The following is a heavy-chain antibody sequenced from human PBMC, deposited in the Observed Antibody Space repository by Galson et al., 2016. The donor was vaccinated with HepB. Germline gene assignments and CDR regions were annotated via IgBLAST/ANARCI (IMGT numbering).Heavy chain of an antibody. CDR1: GFTFSTYD. CDR3: ARGKAVTGSDPLEP. D-gene: IGHD6-19*01. Sequence: SLRLSCAVSGFTFSTYDMTWVRQAPGKGLEWVSSISGSSSHIYYAGSVRGRFTISRDNAKNTLYLQMNSLRVEDTAVYYCARGKAVTGSDPLEPWGQGTLVTVSS. J-gene: IGHJ5*02. V-gene: IGHV3-21*04. CDR2: ISGSSSHI.